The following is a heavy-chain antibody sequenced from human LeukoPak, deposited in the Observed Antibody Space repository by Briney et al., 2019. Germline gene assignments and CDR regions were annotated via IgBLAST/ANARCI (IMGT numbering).Heavy chain of an antibody. CDR1: GFTLSSYW. CDR3: ARDHNDYSIPNWFDP. CDR2: IKQDGSEK. Sequence: PGGSLRLSCAASGFTLSSYWMSWVRQAPGKGLEWVANIKQDGSEKYYVDSVKGRFTISRDDAKNSLHLQMNSLRAEDTAVYYCARDHNDYSIPNWFDPWGQGTLVTVSS. D-gene: IGHD4-11*01. V-gene: IGHV3-7*01. J-gene: IGHJ5*02.